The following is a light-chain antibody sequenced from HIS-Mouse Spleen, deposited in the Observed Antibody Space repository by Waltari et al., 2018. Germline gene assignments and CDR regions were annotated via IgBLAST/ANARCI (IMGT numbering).Light chain of an antibody. Sequence: LTQPPSVSVSPGQTTVTISCTGTSSDVGGYNYVPWYQQHPGKAPKLMIYDVSKRPSGVPDRFSGSKSGNTASLTISGLQAEDEADYYCCSYAGSYTWVFGGGTKLTVL. J-gene: IGLJ3*02. CDR2: DVS. CDR3: CSYAGSYTWV. V-gene: IGLV2-11*01. CDR1: SSDVGGYNY.